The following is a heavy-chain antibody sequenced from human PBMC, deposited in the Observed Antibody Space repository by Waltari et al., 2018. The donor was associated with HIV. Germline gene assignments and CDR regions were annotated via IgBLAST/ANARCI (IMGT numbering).Heavy chain of an antibody. CDR3: EKGASGWSPGY. Sequence: QVQLVESGGGVVQPGRSLRLSCAASGFTFSSYAMHWVRQAPGKGMEWVAVISYYGDNKYYANSVKGRFTISRDNSKNTLYLQMNSLRAEDTAVYYCEKGASGWSPGYWGQGTLVTVSS. CDR1: GFTFSSYA. J-gene: IGHJ4*01. V-gene: IGHV3-30*18. D-gene: IGHD6-19*01. CDR2: ISYYGDNK.